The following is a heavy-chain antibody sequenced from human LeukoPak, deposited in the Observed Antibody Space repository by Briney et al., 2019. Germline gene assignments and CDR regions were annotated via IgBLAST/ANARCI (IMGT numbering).Heavy chain of an antibody. CDR2: ITGDGRGT. J-gene: IGHJ4*02. V-gene: IGHV3-43*02. CDR1: GFAFENYA. Sequence: GGSLRLSCVASGFAFENYAMHWVRHAPGKGLEWVSLITGDGRGTYFADSLRGRFTISRDNSKKSLYLQMNSLRAEDTALYYCAKDLGAYAHFYLDNWGQGTLVTVSS. CDR3: AKDLGAYAHFYLDN. D-gene: IGHD3-3*02.